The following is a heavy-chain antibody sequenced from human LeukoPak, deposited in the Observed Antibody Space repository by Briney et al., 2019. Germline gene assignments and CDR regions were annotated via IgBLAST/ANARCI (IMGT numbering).Heavy chain of an antibody. CDR2: ISSSSSYI. D-gene: IGHD6-6*01. V-gene: IGHV3-21*03. Sequence: PGGSLRLSCAASGFTFSSYSMNWLRQAPGKGLEWVSSISSSSSYIYYADSVKGRFTISRDNAKNSLYLQMNSLRAEDTAVYYCARVSGIAARQGKDWFDPWGQGTLVTVSS. CDR3: ARVSGIAARQGKDWFDP. J-gene: IGHJ5*02. CDR1: GFTFSSYS.